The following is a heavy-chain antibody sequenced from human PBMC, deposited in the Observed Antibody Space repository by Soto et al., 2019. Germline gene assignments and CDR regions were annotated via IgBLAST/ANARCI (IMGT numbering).Heavy chain of an antibody. D-gene: IGHD4-17*01. CDR1: GGAFSSYT. CDR2: IIPILGIA. J-gene: IGHJ3*02. Sequence: SVKVSCKASGGAFSSYTISWVRQAPGQGLEWMGRIIPILGIANYAQKFQGRVTITADKSTSTAYMERSSLRSEDTAVYYCAEGGTVTYRDEAFDIWGQGTMVTVSS. V-gene: IGHV1-69*02. CDR3: AEGGTVTYRDEAFDI.